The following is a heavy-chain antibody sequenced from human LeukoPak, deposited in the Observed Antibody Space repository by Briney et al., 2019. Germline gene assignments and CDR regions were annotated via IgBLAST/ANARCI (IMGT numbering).Heavy chain of an antibody. CDR2: ISSSSSTI. V-gene: IGHV3-48*01. CDR3: ARDREGALDY. CDR1: GFTFSSYS. J-gene: IGHJ4*02. Sequence: GGSLRLSCAASGFTFSSYSMNWVRQAPGKGLEWVSYISSSSSTIYYADFVKGRFTISRDNAKNSLYLQMNSLRAEDTAVYYCARDREGALDYWGQGTLVTVSS.